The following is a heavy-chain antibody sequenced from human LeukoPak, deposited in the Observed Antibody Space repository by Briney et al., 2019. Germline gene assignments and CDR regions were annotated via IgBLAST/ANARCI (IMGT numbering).Heavy chain of an antibody. CDR3: TRARSGWYNYYYGMDV. D-gene: IGHD6-19*01. CDR2: IRSKAYGGTT. V-gene: IGHV3-49*03. J-gene: IGHJ6*02. CDR1: GFTFGDYA. Sequence: GGSLRLSCTASGFTFGDYAMSWFRQAPGKGLEWVGFIRSKAYGGTTEYAASVKGRFTISRDDSKSIAYLQMNSLKTEDTAVYYCTRARSGWYNYYYGMDVWGQGTTVTVSS.